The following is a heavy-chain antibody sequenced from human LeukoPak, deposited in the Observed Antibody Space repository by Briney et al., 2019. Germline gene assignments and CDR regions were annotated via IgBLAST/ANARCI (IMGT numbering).Heavy chain of an antibody. CDR3: ARGPYAFDI. Sequence: SETLALTCTVSGGSISSYYWSWIRQPPGKGLEWIGHIYYSGSTNYNPSLKSRVTISVDTSKNQFSLRLSSVTAADTAVYYCARGPYAFDIWGRGTMVTAFS. CDR2: IYYSGST. CDR1: GGSISSYY. J-gene: IGHJ3*02. V-gene: IGHV4-59*08.